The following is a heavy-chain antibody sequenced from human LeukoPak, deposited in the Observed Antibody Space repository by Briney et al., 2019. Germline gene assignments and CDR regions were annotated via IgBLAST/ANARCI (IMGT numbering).Heavy chain of an antibody. CDR2: INSDGSST. Sequence: GGSVRLSCVDSGFTFSSYWMHWVRQAPGKGLVWVSHINSDGSSTTYADSVKGRFTISRDNAKNTLYLQMNSLRAEDTAVYYCARDGLAAITFDYWGQGILVTVSS. CDR1: GFTFSSYW. D-gene: IGHD5-24*01. CDR3: ARDGLAAITFDY. J-gene: IGHJ4*02. V-gene: IGHV3-74*01.